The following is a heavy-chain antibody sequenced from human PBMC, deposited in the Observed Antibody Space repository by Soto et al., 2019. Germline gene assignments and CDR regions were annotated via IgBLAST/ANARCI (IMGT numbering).Heavy chain of an antibody. CDR1: AGSISSSSYY. CDR2: IYYSGST. D-gene: IGHD3-3*01. Sequence: PSETLSLTCAVSAGSISSSSYYWGWSRQPPGKGLGWIGSIYYSGSTYDNPSLKSRLTISVDTSKNQFSLKLSSVTAADTAVYYCARHPAITIFGVVTTYYYYMDVRGKGTTVTVSS. J-gene: IGHJ6*03. CDR3: ARHPAITIFGVVTTYYYYMDV. V-gene: IGHV4-39*01.